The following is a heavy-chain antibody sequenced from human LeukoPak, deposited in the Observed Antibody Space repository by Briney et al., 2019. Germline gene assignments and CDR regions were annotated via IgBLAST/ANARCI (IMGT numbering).Heavy chain of an antibody. J-gene: IGHJ4*02. CDR3: ARGLFYYDSSGYYY. CDR2: IYHSVNT. V-gene: IGHV4-4*02. D-gene: IGHD3-22*01. Sequence: PSETLSLTCAISGGSISSSDWWSWVRQPPGKGLEWIGEIYHSVNTNYSPSLKSRVTISVDKSKNQFSLKLTSVTAADTAVYYCARGLFYYDSSGYYYWGQGTLVTVSS. CDR1: GGSISSSDW.